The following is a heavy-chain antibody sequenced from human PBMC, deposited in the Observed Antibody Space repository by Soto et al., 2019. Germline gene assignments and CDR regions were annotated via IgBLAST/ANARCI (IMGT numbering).Heavy chain of an antibody. V-gene: IGHV4-34*01. D-gene: IGHD3-3*01. CDR1: GGSFSGYY. J-gene: IGHJ6*02. CDR2: INHSGST. CDR3: ARGTIFAVKGNYYYYYGMDV. Sequence: SETLSLTCAVYGGSFSGYYWSWIRQPPGKGLGWIGEINHSGSTNHNPSLKSRVTISVDTSKNQFSLKLSSVTAADTAVYYCARGTIFAVKGNYYYYYGMDVWGQGTTVTVSS.